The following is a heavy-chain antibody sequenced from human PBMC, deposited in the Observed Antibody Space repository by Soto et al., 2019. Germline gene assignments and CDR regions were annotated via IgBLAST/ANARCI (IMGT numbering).Heavy chain of an antibody. CDR1: GFSVTNNY. V-gene: IGHV3-66*01. J-gene: IGHJ4*02. CDR2: IDIGGNT. CDR3: ARGRGSTGYLGREHYFDY. Sequence: EVRVVESGGGLVQPGGSLRLSCAASGFSVTNNYMNWVRQAPGKGLEWVSIIDIGGNTYYADSVKDRFTISRDNSRNTLYLHMDSLRAEDTAVYYCARGRGSTGYLGREHYFDYWGQGTLVTVSP. D-gene: IGHD2-2*01.